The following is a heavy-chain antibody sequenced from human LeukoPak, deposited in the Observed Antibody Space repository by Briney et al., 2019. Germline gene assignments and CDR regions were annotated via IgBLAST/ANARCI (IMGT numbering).Heavy chain of an antibody. D-gene: IGHD6-19*01. J-gene: IGHJ4*02. CDR1: GFTFSSYA. CDR2: ISGSGGST. Sequence: PGGSLRLSCAASGFTFSSYAMSWVRQAPGKGLEWVSAISGSGGSTYYADSVKGRFTISRDNSKNTLYLQMNSLRAEDTAVYYCAKGPDASAVASYYFDYWGQGTLVTVPS. V-gene: IGHV3-23*01. CDR3: AKGPDASAVASYYFDY.